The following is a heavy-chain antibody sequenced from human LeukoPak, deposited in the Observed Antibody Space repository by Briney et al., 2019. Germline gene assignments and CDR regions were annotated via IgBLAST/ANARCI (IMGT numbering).Heavy chain of an antibody. CDR2: INPNSGGT. CDR1: GYTFTGYY. V-gene: IGHV1-2*02. Sequence: ASVKVSCKASGYTFTGYYMHWVRQAPGQGLEWMGWINPNSGGTNYAQRFQGRVTMTRDTSISTAYMELSRLRSDDTAVYYCARARIVAVAGTAFDYWGQGTLVTVSS. CDR3: ARARIVAVAGTAFDY. D-gene: IGHD6-19*01. J-gene: IGHJ4*02.